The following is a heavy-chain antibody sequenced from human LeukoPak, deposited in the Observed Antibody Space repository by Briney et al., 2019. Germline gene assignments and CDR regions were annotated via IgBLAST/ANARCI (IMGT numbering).Heavy chain of an antibody. CDR3: ARERTGITIFGVVDY. J-gene: IGHJ4*02. D-gene: IGHD3-3*01. V-gene: IGHV4-4*07. Sequence: SETLSLTCTVSGGSISSYYWSWIRQPAGKGLEWIGRIYTSGSTNYNPSLKSRVTMSVDTSKNQFSLTLSSVTAADTAVYYCARERTGITIFGVVDYWGQGTLVTVSS. CDR2: IYTSGST. CDR1: GGSISSYY.